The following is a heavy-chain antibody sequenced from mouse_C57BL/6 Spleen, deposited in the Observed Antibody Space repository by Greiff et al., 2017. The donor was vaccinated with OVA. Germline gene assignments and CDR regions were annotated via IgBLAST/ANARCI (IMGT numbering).Heavy chain of an antibody. D-gene: IGHD2-2*01. CDR1: GYTFTSYW. CDR2: IYPGNSDT. V-gene: IGHV1-5*01. Sequence: VHVKQSGTVLARPGASVKMSCKTSGYTFTSYWMHWVKQRPGQGLEWIGAIYPGNSDTSYNQKFKGKAKLTAVTSASTAYMELSSLTNEDSAVYYCTRRYGYSYAMDYWGQGTSVTVSS. J-gene: IGHJ4*01. CDR3: TRRYGYSYAMDY.